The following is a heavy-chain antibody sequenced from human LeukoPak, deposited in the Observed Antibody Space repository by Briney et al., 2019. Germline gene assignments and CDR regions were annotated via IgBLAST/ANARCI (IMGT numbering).Heavy chain of an antibody. V-gene: IGHV3-21*01. CDR2: ISGSSNYI. CDR1: GFTFSSYS. Sequence: PGGSLRLSCAASGFTFSSYSMNWIRQAPGKGLEWVSSISGSSNYIYYADLVKGRFTISRDSATNSLYLQMSSLRAEDTAVYYCARDYYGSYAIDYWGQGTLVTVSS. CDR3: ARDYYGSYAIDY. D-gene: IGHD3-10*01. J-gene: IGHJ4*02.